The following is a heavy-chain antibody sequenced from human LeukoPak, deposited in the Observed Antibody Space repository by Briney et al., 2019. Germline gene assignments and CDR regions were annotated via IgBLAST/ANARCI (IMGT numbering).Heavy chain of an antibody. J-gene: IGHJ4*02. V-gene: IGHV3-30*18. CDR1: GFTFSSYG. D-gene: IGHD2-2*01. CDR3: AKGIVVPQGYFDY. CDR2: ISYDGSNK. Sequence: GRSLRLSCAASGFTFSSYGMHWVRQAPGKGLEWVAVISYDGSNKYYADSVKGRFTISRDNSKNTLYLQMNSLRAEDTAVYYCAKGIVVPQGYFDYWGQGTLVTVSS.